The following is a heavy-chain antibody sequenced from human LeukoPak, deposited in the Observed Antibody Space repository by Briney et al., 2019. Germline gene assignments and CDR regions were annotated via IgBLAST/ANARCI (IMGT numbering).Heavy chain of an antibody. D-gene: IGHD3-3*01. CDR1: GGSFSGYY. CDR3: ARGSFFGVAFPLRYYYYMDV. V-gene: IGHV4-34*01. Sequence: PSETLSLTCAVYGGSFSGYYWSWIRQPPGKGLEWIGEINHSGSTNYNPSLKSRVTISVDTSKNQFSLKLSSVTAADTAVYYCARGSFFGVAFPLRYYYYMDVWGKGTTVTVSS. J-gene: IGHJ6*03. CDR2: INHSGST.